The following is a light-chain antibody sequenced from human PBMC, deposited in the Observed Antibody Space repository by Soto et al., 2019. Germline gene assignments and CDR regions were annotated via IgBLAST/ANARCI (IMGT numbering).Light chain of an antibody. J-gene: IGKJ5*01. CDR3: QQRSNWPPIT. CDR1: QSVSSY. CDR2: DAS. Sequence: EIVLTQSPATLSLSPGERATLSCRASQSVSSYLAWLQQRPGQAPRLLIYDASNRATGIPARFSGSGSGTDFTLTISSLEPEDFAVYYCQQRSNWPPITFGQGTRLEIK. V-gene: IGKV3-11*01.